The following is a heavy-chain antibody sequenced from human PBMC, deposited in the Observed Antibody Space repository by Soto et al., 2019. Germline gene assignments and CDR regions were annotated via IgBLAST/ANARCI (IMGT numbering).Heavy chain of an antibody. CDR1: GFTFSSYS. CDR3: AREDYSNFDY. J-gene: IGHJ4*02. V-gene: IGHV3-21*01. CDR2: ISSRSSYI. Sequence: EVQLVESGGGLVKPGGSLRLSCAASGFTFSSYSMNWVRQAPGKGLEWVSSISSRSSYIYSADSVKGRFTISRDNAKNSLYLQMNSLRAEDTAVYYCAREDYSNFDYWGQGTLVTVSS. D-gene: IGHD4-4*01.